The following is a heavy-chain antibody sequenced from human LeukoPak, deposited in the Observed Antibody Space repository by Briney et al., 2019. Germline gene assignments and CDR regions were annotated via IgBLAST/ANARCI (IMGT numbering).Heavy chain of an antibody. J-gene: IGHJ4*02. CDR3: ARAFDGAPFGY. D-gene: IGHD4-17*01. V-gene: IGHV4-38-2*02. Sequence: SETLSLTCTVSGYSISSGYYWGWIRQPPGKGLEWIGSIYHSGSTYYNPSLKSRVTISVDTSKNQFSLKLSSVTAADTAVYYCARAFDGAPFGYWGQGTLVTVSS. CDR1: GYSISSGYY. CDR2: IYHSGST.